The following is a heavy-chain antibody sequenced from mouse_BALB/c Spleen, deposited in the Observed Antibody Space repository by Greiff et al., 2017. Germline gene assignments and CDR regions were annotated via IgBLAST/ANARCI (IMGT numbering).Heavy chain of an antibody. D-gene: IGHD3-1*01. J-gene: IGHJ3*01. CDR3: ARSGFFAY. CDR1: GFNFKDTY. V-gene: IGHV14-3*02. CDR2: IDPANGNT. Sequence: EVQLQQSGAELVKPGASVKLSCTASGFNFKDTYMHWVKQRPEQGLEWIGRIDPANGNTKYDPKFQGKTTITADTPSNTAYLQLSSLTSEDSAVYYCARSGFFAYWGQGTLVTVSA.